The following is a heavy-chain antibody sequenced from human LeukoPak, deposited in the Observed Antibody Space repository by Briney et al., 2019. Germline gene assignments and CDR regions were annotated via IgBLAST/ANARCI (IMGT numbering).Heavy chain of an antibody. D-gene: IGHD6-19*01. CDR1: GGSIRRYF. CDR2: ISYSGRT. Sequence: SETLSLTCTGSGGSIRRYFWNWIRQPPEKGLEWIGYISYSGRTNYNPSLPSRVTISVDTSKNQFSLNLSSVTAADTAVYYCARSERYNSGWYFYFDYWGQGTLVTVSS. V-gene: IGHV4-59*01. CDR3: ARSERYNSGWYFYFDY. J-gene: IGHJ4*02.